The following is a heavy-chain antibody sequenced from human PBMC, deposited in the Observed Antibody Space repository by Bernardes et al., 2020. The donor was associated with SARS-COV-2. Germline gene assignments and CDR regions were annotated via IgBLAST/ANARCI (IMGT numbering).Heavy chain of an antibody. CDR1: GFTFSSSS. D-gene: IGHD6-13*01. J-gene: IGHJ4*01. CDR2: LTSGSGYI. V-gene: IGHV3-21*06. CDR3: ARERGQQLPLVY. Sequence: GGSLRLSCAASGFTFSSSSMNWVRQAPGKGLEWVSSLTSGSGYIFYADSAKGRFTISRDNERNSLYLQLKSLRVEDTAVYYCARERGQQLPLVYWGHGTLVTVSS.